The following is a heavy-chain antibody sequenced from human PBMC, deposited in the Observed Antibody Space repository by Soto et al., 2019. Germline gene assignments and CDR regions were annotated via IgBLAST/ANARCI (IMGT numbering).Heavy chain of an antibody. CDR1: GGTFSTYT. CDR2: IIPILGIA. D-gene: IGHD2-2*01. V-gene: IGHV1-69*08. CDR3: ARDAGIVVVPAATREHYYYYGKDV. Sequence: QVPLVQSGAEVKKPGSSVKVSCKASGGTFSTYTISWVRQAAGQGLEWMGRIIPILGIANYAQKFQGRVTITADKSTSTAAMELSSLRSEDTAVYYCARDAGIVVVPAATREHYYYYGKDVW. J-gene: IGHJ6*01.